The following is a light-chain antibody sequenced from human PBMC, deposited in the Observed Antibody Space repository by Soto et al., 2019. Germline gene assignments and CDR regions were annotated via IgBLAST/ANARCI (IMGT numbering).Light chain of an antibody. V-gene: IGKV1D-13*01. Sequence: AIQLTHCPSSRSASVGDGVSVSGRASQDINSFLAWYQQKPGKAPKFLIYDASSLESGVPSRFSGSGSGTEFTLTISSLQPDDFATYYCQQYNDYSRTFGQGTKVDI. CDR1: QDINSF. J-gene: IGKJ1*01. CDR2: DAS. CDR3: QQYNDYSRT.